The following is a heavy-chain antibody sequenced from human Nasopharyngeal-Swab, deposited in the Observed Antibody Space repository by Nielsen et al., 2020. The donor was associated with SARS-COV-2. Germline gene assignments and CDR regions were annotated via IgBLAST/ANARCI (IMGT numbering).Heavy chain of an antibody. CDR1: GYTLTELS. V-gene: IGHV1-24*01. J-gene: IGHJ4*02. Sequence: ASGKVSCKVSGYTLTELSMHWVRQSPGKGLEWMGGFDPEDGETIYAQKFQGRVTMTEDTSTDTAYMELSSLRSEDTAVYYCAFRWWRSSWYGDYWGQGTLVTVSS. D-gene: IGHD6-13*01. CDR2: FDPEDGET. CDR3: AFRWWRSSWYGDY.